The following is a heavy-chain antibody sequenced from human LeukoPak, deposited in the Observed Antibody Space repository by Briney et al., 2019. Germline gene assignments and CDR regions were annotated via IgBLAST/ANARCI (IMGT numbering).Heavy chain of an antibody. CDR2: IYHSGST. V-gene: IGHV4-38-2*01. D-gene: IGHD6-25*01. Sequence: SETLSLTCAVSGYSISSGYYWGWIRQPPGKGLEWFGSIYHSGSTYYNPSLKSRVTISVDTSKNQYSLKQSSVTAADTAVYYCARRWGGSGTWFDPWGQGTLVTVSS. CDR1: GYSISSGYY. J-gene: IGHJ5*02. CDR3: ARRWGGSGTWFDP.